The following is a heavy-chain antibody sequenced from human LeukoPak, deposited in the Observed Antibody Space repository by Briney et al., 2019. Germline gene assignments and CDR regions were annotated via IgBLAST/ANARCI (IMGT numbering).Heavy chain of an antibody. CDR1: GGSIGTYY. V-gene: IGHV4-59*01. CDR2: IYYSGST. CDR3: ARNLYDSSGSMGIYTFEY. D-gene: IGHD3-22*01. Sequence: PSETLSLICTVSGGSIGTYYWSWIRQPPGKGLEWIGYIYYSGSTNYNPSLKSRVTMSVDTSKNQFSLKLSSVTAADTAVYYCARNLYDSSGSMGIYTFEYWGQGTLVTVSS. J-gene: IGHJ4*02.